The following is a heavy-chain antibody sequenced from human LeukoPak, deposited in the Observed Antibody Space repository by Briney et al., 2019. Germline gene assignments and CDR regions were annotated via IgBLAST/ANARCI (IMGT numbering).Heavy chain of an antibody. J-gene: IGHJ3*02. Sequence: PGGSLSLSCEVSGFTFSMYWMTWVRQAPGKGLEGVANINEGGSRDWYVDSLKGRFTISRDNARNSLYLQMNGLRVEDTAVYYCARETRDSSGFGAFDIWGRGTMVTVS. V-gene: IGHV3-7*01. CDR2: INEGGSRD. CDR3: ARETRDSSGFGAFDI. D-gene: IGHD3-22*01. CDR1: GFTFSMYW.